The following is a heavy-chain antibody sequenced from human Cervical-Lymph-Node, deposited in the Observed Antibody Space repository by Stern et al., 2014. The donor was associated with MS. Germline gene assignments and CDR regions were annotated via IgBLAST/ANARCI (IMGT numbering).Heavy chain of an antibody. Sequence: QLQLQESGPGLVKPSQTLSLTCTVSGGSISSGSYYWSWLRQPAGKGLEWIGRIYTSGSTNYNPSLKSRVTISVDTSKNQFSLKLSSVNAADTAVYYCARDHGAYGYNNYWGQGTLVTVSS. D-gene: IGHD5-24*01. J-gene: IGHJ4*02. CDR2: IYTSGST. CDR3: ARDHGAYGYNNY. CDR1: GGSISSGSYY. V-gene: IGHV4-61*02.